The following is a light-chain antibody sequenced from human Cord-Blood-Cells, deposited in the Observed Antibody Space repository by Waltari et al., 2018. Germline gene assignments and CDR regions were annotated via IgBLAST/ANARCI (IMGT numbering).Light chain of an antibody. Sequence: EIVLTQSPGTLSLSPGERATPSCRASQSVSSIYLVWYQQKPGQAPRLLIYGASSRATGIPDRVSGSGSGTDFTLTISRLEPEDVAVYYCQQYGSSPPYTFGQGTKLEIK. J-gene: IGKJ2*01. CDR1: QSVSSIY. CDR3: QQYGSSPPYT. V-gene: IGKV3-20*01. CDR2: GAS.